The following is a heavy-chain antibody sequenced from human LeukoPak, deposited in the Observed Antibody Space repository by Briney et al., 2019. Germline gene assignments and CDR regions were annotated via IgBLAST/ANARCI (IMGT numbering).Heavy chain of an antibody. V-gene: IGHV3-23*01. D-gene: IGHD1-26*01. CDR1: GFTFTRSA. CDR2: ITNSGGGA. Sequence: GGSLRLSCAASGFTFTRSAMGWVRQAPGKGLEWVSCITNSGGGAYYADSVKGRFTISRDNSKNTLYLQMNSLRAEDTAVYYCAKDPGVGLETTHWFDPWGQGTLVTVSS. J-gene: IGHJ5*02. CDR3: AKDPGVGLETTHWFDP.